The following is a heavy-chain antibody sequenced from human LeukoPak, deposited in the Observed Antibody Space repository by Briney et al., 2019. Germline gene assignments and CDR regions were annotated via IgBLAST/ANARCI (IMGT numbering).Heavy chain of an antibody. Sequence: PSETLSLTCTVSGGSISSYYWSWIRQPPGKGLEWIGYIYYSGSTNYNPSLKSRVTISVDTSKNQFSLKLRSVAAADTAMYYCARLATGTTPGDDWGQGTLVTVSS. D-gene: IGHD1-1*01. CDR1: GGSISSYY. J-gene: IGHJ4*02. CDR3: ARLATGTTPGDD. V-gene: IGHV4-59*08. CDR2: IYYSGST.